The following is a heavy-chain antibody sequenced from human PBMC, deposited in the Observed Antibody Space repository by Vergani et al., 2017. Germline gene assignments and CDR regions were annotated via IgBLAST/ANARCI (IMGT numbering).Heavy chain of an antibody. J-gene: IGHJ3*02. CDR2: INPNSGGT. V-gene: IGHV1-2*02. CDR1: GGTFSSYA. CDR3: ARVHYDYVWGSYRLDAFDI. Sequence: QVQLVQSGAEVKKPGSSVKVSCKASGGTFSSYAISWVRQAPGQGLEWMGWINPNSGGTNYAQKFQGRVTMTRDTSISTAYMELSRLRSDDTAVYYCARVHYDYVWGSYRLDAFDIWGQGTMVTVSS. D-gene: IGHD3-16*02.